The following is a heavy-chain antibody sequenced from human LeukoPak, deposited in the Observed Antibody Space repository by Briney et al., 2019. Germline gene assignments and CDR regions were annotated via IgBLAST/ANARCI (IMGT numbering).Heavy chain of an antibody. CDR2: INHSGST. J-gene: IGHJ6*03. V-gene: IGHV4-34*01. D-gene: IGHD1-26*01. Sequence: SETLSPTCAVYGGSFSGYYWSWIRQPPGKGLEWIGEINHSGSTNYNPSLKSRVTISVDTSKNQFSLKLSSVTAADTAVYYCARRYVIYYPKYYYYMDVWGKGTTVTISS. CDR1: GGSFSGYY. CDR3: ARRYVIYYPKYYYYMDV.